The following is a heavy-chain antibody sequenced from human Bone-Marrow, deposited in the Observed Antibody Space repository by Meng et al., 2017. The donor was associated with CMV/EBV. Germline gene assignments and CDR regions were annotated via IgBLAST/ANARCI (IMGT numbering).Heavy chain of an antibody. CDR2: IIPIFGTA. CDR3: ARTGSWGHYGGY. Sequence: SVKVSCKASGGTFSSYAISWVRQAPGQGLEWMGGIIPIFGTANYAQKFQGRVTITTDESTSTAYMELSSLRSEDTAVYYCARTGSWGHYGGYWGQGPLVTVSS. V-gene: IGHV1-69*05. D-gene: IGHD4-17*01. J-gene: IGHJ4*02. CDR1: GGTFSSYA.